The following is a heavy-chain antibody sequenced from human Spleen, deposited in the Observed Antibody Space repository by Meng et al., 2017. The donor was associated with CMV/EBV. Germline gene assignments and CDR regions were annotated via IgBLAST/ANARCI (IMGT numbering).Heavy chain of an antibody. CDR3: ARGPLRYCSSTSCYGVYFDY. V-gene: IGHV3-33*01. D-gene: IGHD2-2*01. J-gene: IGHJ4*02. CDR1: GFTFSSYG. CDR2: IWYDGSNK. Sequence: GESLKISCAASGFTFSSYGMHWVRQAPGKGLEWVAVIWYDGSNKYYADSVKGRFTISRDNSKNTLYLQMNSLRAEDTAVYYCARGPLRYCSSTSCYGVYFDYWGQGTLVTVSS.